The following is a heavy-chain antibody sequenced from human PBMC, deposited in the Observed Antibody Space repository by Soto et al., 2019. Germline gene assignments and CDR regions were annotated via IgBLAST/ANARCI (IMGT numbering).Heavy chain of an antibody. CDR1: GYTFINYA. CDR2: INAGNGHT. J-gene: IGHJ4*02. CDR3: ARDSYSNLYSWGYFDY. Sequence: ASVKLSCKASGYTFINYAMHWVRQAPGQRLEWMGWINAGNGHTKYSQKFQGRVTITRDTSASTAYMELSSLRSEDTAVYYCARDSYSNLYSWGYFDYWGQGTLVTVSS. V-gene: IGHV1-3*01. D-gene: IGHD4-4*01.